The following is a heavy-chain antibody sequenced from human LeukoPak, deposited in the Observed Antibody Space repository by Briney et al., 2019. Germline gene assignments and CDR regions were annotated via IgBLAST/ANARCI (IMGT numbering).Heavy chain of an antibody. CDR3: ARGRYYTDTSGFSPLDP. CDR1: GYTFTGYY. V-gene: IGHV1-2*04. CDR2: INPNSGGT. D-gene: IGHD3-22*01. J-gene: IGHJ5*02. Sequence: ASVKVSCKASGYTFTGYYMHWVRQAPGQGLEWMGWINPNSGGTNYAQKFQGWVTMTRDTSTTTVYMNLRSLRSEDTAVYYCARGRYYTDTSGFSPLDPWGQGTLVTVSS.